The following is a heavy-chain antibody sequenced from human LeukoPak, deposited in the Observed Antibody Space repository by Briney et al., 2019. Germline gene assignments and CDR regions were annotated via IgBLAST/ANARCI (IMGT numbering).Heavy chain of an antibody. CDR3: ARVEGGNYAFDI. Sequence: SVKVSCKASGGTFSSYAISWVRQAPGQGLEWMGRIIPILGIANYAQKFQGRVTITADKSTSTAYMELSSLRSEDTAVYYCARVEGGNYAFDIWGQGTMVTVSS. CDR1: GGTFSSYA. V-gene: IGHV1-69*04. CDR2: IIPILGIA. D-gene: IGHD1-7*01. J-gene: IGHJ3*02.